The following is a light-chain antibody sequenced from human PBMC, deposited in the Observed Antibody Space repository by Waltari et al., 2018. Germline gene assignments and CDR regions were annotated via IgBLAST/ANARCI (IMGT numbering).Light chain of an antibody. V-gene: IGLV2-14*03. CDR2: DVH. J-gene: IGLJ3*02. CDR1: SNDVGAYDC. Sequence: QSALTQPASVSGPPGQSTTISCTGTSNDVGAYDCVSWYQHHPGKVPQLLIYDVHNRPSGASDRFSGSKSGNTASLTISGLQAGDEADYYCASKTNNAAVLFGGGTKVTVL. CDR3: ASKTNNAAVL.